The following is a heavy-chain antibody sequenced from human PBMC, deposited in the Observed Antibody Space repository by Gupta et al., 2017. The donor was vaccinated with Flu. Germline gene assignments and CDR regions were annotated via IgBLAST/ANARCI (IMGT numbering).Heavy chain of an antibody. D-gene: IGHD2-15*01. Sequence: QVQLQESGPGLVKPSETLSLTCPVSGGSISSYYWSWIRQPPGKGLEWIGYIYYSGSTNDNPPLKSRVTISVDTSKNQFSMKMRSVTAADTAVYYGARHAQDSLIDDGSQGTLVTVFS. CDR1: GGSISSYY. V-gene: IGHV4-59*08. CDR3: ARHAQDSLIDD. CDR2: IYYSGST. J-gene: IGHJ4*02.